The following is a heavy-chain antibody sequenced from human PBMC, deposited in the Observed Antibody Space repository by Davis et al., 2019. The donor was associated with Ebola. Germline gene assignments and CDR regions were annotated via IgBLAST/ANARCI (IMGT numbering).Heavy chain of an antibody. Sequence: GGSLRLSCAASGFTFRSYWMNWVRQAPGKGLEWVANINKDGSEKYYVDSVGGRFTISRDNAKNSLHLQMNSLRAEDTAVYYCARPMVATPYYYYGMDIWGKGTTVTVSS. CDR1: GFTFRSYW. J-gene: IGHJ6*04. CDR3: ARPMVATPYYYYGMDI. D-gene: IGHD5-12*01. CDR2: INKDGSEK. V-gene: IGHV3-7*01.